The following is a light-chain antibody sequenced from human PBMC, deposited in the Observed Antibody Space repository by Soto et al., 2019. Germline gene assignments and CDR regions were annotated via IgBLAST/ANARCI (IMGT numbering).Light chain of an antibody. V-gene: IGKV3-15*01. J-gene: IGKJ5*01. CDR3: QQYNSWPPIT. Sequence: ELVMTQSPATLSVSPGERATLSCRASESVSSNLAWYQQRPGQAPRLVIYGASTRATGIPARFSGGGSGTEFTLTISSLQSEDFAVYYCQQYNSWPPITFGQGTRLEI. CDR2: GAS. CDR1: ESVSSN.